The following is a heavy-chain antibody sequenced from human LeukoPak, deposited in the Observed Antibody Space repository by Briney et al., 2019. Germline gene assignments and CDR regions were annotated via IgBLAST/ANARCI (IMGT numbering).Heavy chain of an antibody. V-gene: IGHV1-2*04. CDR2: INPNSGGT. Sequence: GASVTVSCKASGYTFTGYYMHWVRQAPGQGLEWMGWINPNSGGTNYAQKFQGWVTMTRDTSISTAYMELSRLRSDDTAVYYCARDLGSDYYYGMDVWGQGTTVTVSS. CDR1: GYTFTGYY. D-gene: IGHD7-27*01. CDR3: ARDLGSDYYYGMDV. J-gene: IGHJ6*02.